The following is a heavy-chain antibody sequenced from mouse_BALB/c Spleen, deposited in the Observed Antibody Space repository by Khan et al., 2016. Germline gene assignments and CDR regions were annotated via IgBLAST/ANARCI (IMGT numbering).Heavy chain of an antibody. CDR3: TRLYYYGTSDY. D-gene: IGHD1-1*01. CDR1: GFDFSRYW. Sequence: EVKLLESGGGLVQPGGSLKLSCAASGFDFSRYWMSWVRQAPGKGLEWIGEINPDSSTINYTPSLKNKFIISRDNAKNTLYLQMSKVRSEDTALYYCTRLYYYGTSDYWGQGTTLTVSS. CDR2: INPDSSTI. J-gene: IGHJ2*01. V-gene: IGHV4-1*02.